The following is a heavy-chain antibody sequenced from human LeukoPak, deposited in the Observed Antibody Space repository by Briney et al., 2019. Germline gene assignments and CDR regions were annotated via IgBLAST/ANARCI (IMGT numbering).Heavy chain of an antibody. D-gene: IGHD3-9*01. V-gene: IGHV3-30*02. CDR2: IRYDGSNN. J-gene: IGHJ4*02. CDR3: ARDQLDDILTGCDY. CDR1: GFTFSSYG. Sequence: GGSLRLSCAASGFTFSSYGMHWVRQAPGKGLEWVAFIRYDGSNNYYADSVKGRFTISRDNSKNTLYLQMNSLRAEDTAVYSCARDQLDDILTGCDYWGQGTLVTVSS.